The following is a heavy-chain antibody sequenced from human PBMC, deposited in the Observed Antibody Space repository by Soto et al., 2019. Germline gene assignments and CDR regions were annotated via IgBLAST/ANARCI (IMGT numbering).Heavy chain of an antibody. J-gene: IGHJ4*02. D-gene: IGHD6-13*01. CDR3: ARYSSSWYYFDY. CDR2: IYYSGST. V-gene: IGHV4-59*08. CDR1: GGSISRYY. Sequence: QVQLQESGPGLVKPSETLSLTCTVSGGSISRYYWSWIRQPPGKGLEWIGYIYYSGSTNYNPSLKSRVTISVDTATTQFSLKLSSVTAADTAVYYCARYSSSWYYFDYWGQGTLVTVSS.